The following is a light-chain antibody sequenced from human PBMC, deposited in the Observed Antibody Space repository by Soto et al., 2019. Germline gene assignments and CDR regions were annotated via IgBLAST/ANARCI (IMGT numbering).Light chain of an antibody. CDR2: EVS. J-gene: IGLJ3*02. CDR3: CSYVAGDSWV. CDR1: GSDVGGHNH. Sequence: QSALPQPPSSSGSPGQSVTISCTGSGSDVGGHNHVSWYQQHPGEVPKLIIYEVSERPSGVPDRFSGSKSGNTASLTVSGLQADDEADYYCCSYVAGDSWVFGGGTKLTVL. V-gene: IGLV2-8*01.